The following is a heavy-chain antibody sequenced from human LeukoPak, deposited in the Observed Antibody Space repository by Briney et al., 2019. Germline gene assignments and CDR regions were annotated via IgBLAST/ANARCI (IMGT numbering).Heavy chain of an antibody. D-gene: IGHD4-23*01. V-gene: IGHV4-59*01. CDR1: GGSISSYY. CDR2: IYYSGCT. CDR3: ARVGFLYGGLRDAFDI. Sequence: SGTLSLTCTVSGGSISSYYWSWIRQPPGKGLEWIGYIYYSGCTNYNPSLKSRVTISVDTSKNQFSLKLSSVTAADTAVYYCARVGFLYGGLRDAFDIWGQGTMVTISS. J-gene: IGHJ3*02.